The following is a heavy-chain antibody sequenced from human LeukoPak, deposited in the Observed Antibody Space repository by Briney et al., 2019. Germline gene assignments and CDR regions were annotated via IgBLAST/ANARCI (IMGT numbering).Heavy chain of an antibody. CDR1: GGSISSYY. V-gene: IGHV4-59*01. J-gene: IGHJ5*02. D-gene: IGHD1-1*01. CDR3: AREGTAGTNLNWFDP. CDR2: ISYSGST. Sequence: SETLSLTCTVSGGSISSYYWSWIRQPPGKGLEWIGYISYSGSTNFNPSLKSRVTISVDTSKNQFSLKLSSVTAADTAVCYCAREGTAGTNLNWFDPWGQGTLVTISS.